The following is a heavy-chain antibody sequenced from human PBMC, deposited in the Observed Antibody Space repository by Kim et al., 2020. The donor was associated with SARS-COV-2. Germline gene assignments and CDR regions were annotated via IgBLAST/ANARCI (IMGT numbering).Heavy chain of an antibody. Sequence: GGSLRLSCAASGFTFSSYSMNWVRQAPGKGLEWVSYITRSSTDIYYADSVKGRFTISRDNAKNSLYLQMNSLRAEDTAVYYCARDYGDYGGNPEDYWGQGTLVIVAS. CDR3: ARDYGDYGGNPEDY. CDR1: GFTFSSYS. V-gene: IGHV3-21*01. CDR2: ITRSSTDI. D-gene: IGHD4-17*01. J-gene: IGHJ4*02.